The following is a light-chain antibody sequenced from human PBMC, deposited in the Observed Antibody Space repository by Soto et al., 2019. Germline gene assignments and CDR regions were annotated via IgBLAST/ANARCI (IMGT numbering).Light chain of an antibody. CDR1: SSDVGGYNY. J-gene: IGLJ2*01. CDR3: SSYTSNSTLVV. CDR2: EVS. V-gene: IGLV2-14*01. Sequence: QSALTQPPSASGSPGQSVTISCTGTSSDVGGYNYVSWYQQHPGKAPKLMIYEVSNRPSGVSNRFSGSKSGNTASLTISGLQAEDEADYYCSSYTSNSTLVVFGGGTKVTVL.